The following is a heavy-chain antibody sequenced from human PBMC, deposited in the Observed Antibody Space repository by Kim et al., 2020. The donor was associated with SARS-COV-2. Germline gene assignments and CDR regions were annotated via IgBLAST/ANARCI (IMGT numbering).Heavy chain of an antibody. V-gene: IGHV3-33*01. D-gene: IGHD5-12*01. CDR1: GFTFTTHA. J-gene: IGHJ4*02. CDR2: IWADESNK. CDR3: ASDPPFSGYCLDS. Sequence: GGSLRLSCVASGFTFTTHAMHWVRQAPGKGLEWVAFIWADESNKYYADSVKGRFTISRDNSKKILCLQMNNLRAEDTAVYYCASDPPFSGYCLDSWGQGTLVTVSS.